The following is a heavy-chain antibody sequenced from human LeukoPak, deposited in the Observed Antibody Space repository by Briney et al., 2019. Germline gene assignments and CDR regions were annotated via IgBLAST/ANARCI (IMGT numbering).Heavy chain of an antibody. J-gene: IGHJ4*02. CDR2: IKPDGTEQ. Sequence: GGSLRLSCVASGFTFSRYWMTWVRQTPEKGLEWVANIKPDGTEQYYVESVRGRFTISRDNSKNTLYLQMNSLRAEDTAVYYCARDLTTCLDYWGQGTLVTVSS. CDR1: GFTFSRYW. CDR3: ARDLTTCLDY. V-gene: IGHV3-7*01. D-gene: IGHD2/OR15-2a*01.